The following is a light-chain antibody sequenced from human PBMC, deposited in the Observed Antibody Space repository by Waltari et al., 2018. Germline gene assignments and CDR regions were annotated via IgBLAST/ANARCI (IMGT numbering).Light chain of an antibody. J-gene: IGLJ3*02. Sequence: QLVLTQSPSASASLGASVKLTCTLSSGHSTNIIAWLQQQPEKGPRYLMNINSDGSHNKGVWIPDRFSGSSSGAERYRTISSLQAEDEADYYCQTGGHGTWVFGGGTRLTVL. CDR1: SGHSTNI. V-gene: IGLV4-69*01. CDR2: INSDGSH. CDR3: QTGGHGTWV.